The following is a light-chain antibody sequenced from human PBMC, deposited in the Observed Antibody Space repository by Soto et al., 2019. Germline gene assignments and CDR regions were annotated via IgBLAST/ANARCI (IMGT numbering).Light chain of an antibody. V-gene: IGKV1-8*01. Sequence: AIRMTQSPSSLSASTGDRVTITCRASQGISSYLAWYQQKPGKAPKLLIYAASTLQSGVPSRFSGSGSGTDFTLTISCLQSEDFATYYCQQYYSYPVTFGQGTKLESK. CDR1: QGISSY. CDR2: AAS. CDR3: QQYYSYPVT. J-gene: IGKJ2*01.